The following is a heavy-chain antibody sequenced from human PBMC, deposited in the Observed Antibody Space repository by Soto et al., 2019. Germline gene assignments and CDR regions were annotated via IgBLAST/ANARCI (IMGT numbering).Heavy chain of an antibody. J-gene: IGHJ4*02. Sequence: PGESLKISCKASGYSFTNYWIGWVRQMPGKGLEWMGFISPHDSNTRYSPSFQGQITISADKSLSTAYLQWNILRASDTAMYYCARRTYDRGWRHYFDYWGQGTLVSVSS. D-gene: IGHD6-19*01. CDR3: ARRTYDRGWRHYFDY. V-gene: IGHV5-51*01. CDR1: GYSFTNYW. CDR2: ISPHDSNT.